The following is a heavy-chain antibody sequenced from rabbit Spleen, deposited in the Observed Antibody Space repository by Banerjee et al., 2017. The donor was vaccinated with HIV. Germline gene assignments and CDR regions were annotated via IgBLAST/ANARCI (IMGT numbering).Heavy chain of an antibody. J-gene: IGHJ4*01. CDR2: IDTGSRDFT. CDR1: GFDFSAYTF. Sequence: LVEYGGDLVQPGASLTLTCTASGFDFSAYTFMCWVRQAPGKGLEWIACIDTGSRDFTYYASWAKGRFTFSRTSSTTVTLQMTSLTAADTATYFCARDLTNIIGWNFGWWGPGTLVTVS. CDR3: ARDLTNIIGWNFGW. V-gene: IGHV1S40*01. D-gene: IGHD1-1*01.